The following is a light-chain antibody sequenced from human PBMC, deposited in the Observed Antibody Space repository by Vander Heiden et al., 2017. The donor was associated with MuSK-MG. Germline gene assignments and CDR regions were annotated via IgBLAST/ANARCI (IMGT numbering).Light chain of an antibody. CDR2: DAS. CDR3: QQDDNLPFT. V-gene: IGKV1-33*01. Sequence: DIQMTQSPSSLSASVGDRVTITCQASQDISNYLNWYQQKPGKAPKLLIYDASNLETGVPSRFSGSGSGTDFTFTISSLHPEDIATYYCQQDDNLPFTFGPGTKVDTK. CDR1: QDISNY. J-gene: IGKJ3*01.